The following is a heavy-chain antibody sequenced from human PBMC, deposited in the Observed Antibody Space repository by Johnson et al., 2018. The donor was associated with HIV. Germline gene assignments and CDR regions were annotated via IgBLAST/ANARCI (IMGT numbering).Heavy chain of an antibody. D-gene: IGHD2-8*01. Sequence: VQLVESGGGLVQPGGSLRLSCAASGFTVSSNYMSLVRQAPGKGLEWVSVIYSGGSTYYADSVKGRFTISRDNSKNTLYLQMNSLRAEDTALYYCARATWSDDAFDIWGQGTMVTVSS. CDR2: IYSGGST. CDR3: ARATWSDDAFDI. V-gene: IGHV3-66*01. CDR1: GFTVSSNY. J-gene: IGHJ3*02.